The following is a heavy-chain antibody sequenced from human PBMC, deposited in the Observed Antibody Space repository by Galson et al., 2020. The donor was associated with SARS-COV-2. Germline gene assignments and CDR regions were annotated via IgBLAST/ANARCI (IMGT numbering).Heavy chain of an antibody. V-gene: IGHV3-48*03. CDR1: GFSFSDYE. J-gene: IGHJ3*01. CDR3: ARPYLAAASFFGAFDL. Sequence: GESLKISCAGSGFSFSDYEMNWVRHGPGKGLEWVSYISSSGTNVYYADSVKGRFTISRDNAKNSLYLQMTSLRAEDTAIYYCARPYLAAASFFGAFDLWGPGTMVTVSS. D-gene: IGHD6-13*01. CDR2: ISSSGTNV.